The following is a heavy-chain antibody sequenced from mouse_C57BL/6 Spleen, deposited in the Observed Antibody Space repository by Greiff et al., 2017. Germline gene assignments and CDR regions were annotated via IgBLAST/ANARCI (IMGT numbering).Heavy chain of an antibody. J-gene: IGHJ4*01. V-gene: IGHV1-80*01. D-gene: IGHD1-1*01. CDR3: ARKVTTVDYAMDY. CDR1: GYAFRSYW. CDR2: IYPGDGET. Sequence: QVQLQQSGAELVKPGASVKISCKASGYAFRSYWMHWVKQRPGKGLEWIGQIYPGDGETNYNGKFKGKATLTADTSSSTAYMQLSSLTSEDSAFYFCARKVTTVDYAMDYWGQGTSVTVSS.